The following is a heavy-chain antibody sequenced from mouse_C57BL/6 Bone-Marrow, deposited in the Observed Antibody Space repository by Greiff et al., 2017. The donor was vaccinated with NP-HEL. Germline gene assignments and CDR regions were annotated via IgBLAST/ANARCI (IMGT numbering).Heavy chain of an antibody. V-gene: IGHV1-4*01. CDR3: ARLAYYSYYYVMDN. Sequence: QVQLQQSGAELARPGASVKMSCKASGYTFTSYTMHWVKQRPGQGLAWIGYINPSSGYTKYKQKIKDKATLTADKSSSTAYMQLTSLTSEDSAVYYCARLAYYSYYYVMDNWGQGTSVTVSS. CDR2: INPSSGYT. J-gene: IGHJ4*01. D-gene: IGHD2-12*01. CDR1: GYTFTSYT.